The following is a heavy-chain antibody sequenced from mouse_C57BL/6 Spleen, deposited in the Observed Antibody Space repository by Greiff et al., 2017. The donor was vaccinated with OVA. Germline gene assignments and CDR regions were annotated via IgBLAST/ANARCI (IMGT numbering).Heavy chain of an antibody. J-gene: IGHJ4*01. CDR3: AGCLYGYDDAMDY. CDR2: IYPGDGDT. Sequence: VQLQQSGPELVKPGASVKISCKASGYAFSSSWMNWVKQRPGKGLEWIGRIYPGDGDTNYNGKFKGKATLTADKSSSTAYMQLSSLTSEDSAVYFCAGCLYGYDDAMDYWGQGTSVTVSS. CDR1: GYAFSSSW. V-gene: IGHV1-82*01. D-gene: IGHD2-2*01.